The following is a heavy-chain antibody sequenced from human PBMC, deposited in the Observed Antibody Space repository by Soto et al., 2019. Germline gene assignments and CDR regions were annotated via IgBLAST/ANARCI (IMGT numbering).Heavy chain of an antibody. CDR3: ARDQATIAARLMGNYYYYGMDV. J-gene: IGHJ6*02. CDR1: GFTFSSYA. V-gene: IGHV3-23*01. CDR2: ISGGGGST. Sequence: GGSLRLSCAASGFTFSSYAMSWVRQAPGKGLEWVSAISGGGGSTCYADSVKGRFTISRDNSKNTLYLQMNSLRAEDTAVYYRARDQATIAARLMGNYYYYGMDVWGQGTTVTVSS. D-gene: IGHD6-6*01.